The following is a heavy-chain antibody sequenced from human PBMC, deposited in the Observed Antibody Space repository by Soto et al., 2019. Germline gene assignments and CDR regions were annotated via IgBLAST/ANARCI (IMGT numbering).Heavy chain of an antibody. Sequence: QVQLVQSGADVRKPGSSVKVSCKASGSTFSSYTVNWVRQAPGQGLEWIGRIIPILGITNYARRFQGRVTITADRSTNTAYMELTSLTSEDTAVYYCARRRYCGADCYSKFYYGMDVWGQGTTVTVSS. CDR2: IIPILGIT. V-gene: IGHV1-69*02. CDR3: ARRRYCGADCYSKFYYGMDV. D-gene: IGHD2-21*02. J-gene: IGHJ6*02. CDR1: GSTFSSYT.